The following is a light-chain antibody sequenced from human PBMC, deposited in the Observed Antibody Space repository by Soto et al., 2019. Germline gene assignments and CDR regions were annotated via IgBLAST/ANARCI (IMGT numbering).Light chain of an antibody. Sequence: EIVLTQSPATLSLSPGERATLSCRASQSVSSYLAWYQQKPGQAPRLLIYGASNRATGSPARFSGSGSGTDFTLTISSLEPEDFAVYYCQQRSSWPRTFGQGTKVEI. J-gene: IGKJ1*01. CDR3: QQRSSWPRT. CDR1: QSVSSY. V-gene: IGKV3-11*01. CDR2: GAS.